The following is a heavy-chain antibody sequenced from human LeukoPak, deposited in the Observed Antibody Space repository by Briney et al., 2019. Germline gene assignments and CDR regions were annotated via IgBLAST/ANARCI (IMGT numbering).Heavy chain of an antibody. J-gene: IGHJ4*02. Sequence: GGSLRLSCAVSGFTFSSFRMHWARQAPGKGLVWVSRINSDGSSTSYADSVKGRFTVSRDNAKNTLYLQMNSLRAEDTAVYYCARDNYGHFDYWGQGTLVTVSS. D-gene: IGHD4-17*01. V-gene: IGHV3-74*01. CDR1: GFTFSSFR. CDR3: ARDNYGHFDY. CDR2: INSDGSST.